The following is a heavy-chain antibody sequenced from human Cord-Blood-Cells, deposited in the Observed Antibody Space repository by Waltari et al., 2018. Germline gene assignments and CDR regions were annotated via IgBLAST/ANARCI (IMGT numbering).Heavy chain of an antibody. Sequence: QVQLQESGPGLVKPSETLSLTCTVSGGSISSYYWSWIRQPPGKGLEWIGYIYYSGSTNYNPSLKSRVTIAVDTSKNQFSLKLSSVTAADTAVYYCARGGGSGDAFDIWGQGTMVTVSS. J-gene: IGHJ3*02. V-gene: IGHV4-59*01. CDR3: ARGGGSGDAFDI. CDR1: GGSISSYY. CDR2: IYYSGST. D-gene: IGHD3-10*01.